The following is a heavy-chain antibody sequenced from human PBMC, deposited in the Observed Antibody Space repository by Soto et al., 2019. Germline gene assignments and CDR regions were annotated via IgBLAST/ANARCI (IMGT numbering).Heavy chain of an antibody. Sequence: VQLVQSGAEVKKPGSSVKVSCKASGGTFSSYTISWVRQAPGQGLEWMGRIIPILGIANYAQKFQGRVTITADKSTSTAYMELCSLRSEDTAVYYCARTDSGYDWSTDYWGQGTLVTVSS. J-gene: IGHJ4*02. V-gene: IGHV1-69*02. D-gene: IGHD5-12*01. CDR2: IIPILGIA. CDR3: ARTDSGYDWSTDY. CDR1: GGTFSSYT.